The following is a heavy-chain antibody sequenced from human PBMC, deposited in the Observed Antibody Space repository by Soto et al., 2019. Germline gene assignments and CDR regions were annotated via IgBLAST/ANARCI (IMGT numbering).Heavy chain of an antibody. D-gene: IGHD1-26*01. CDR2: IIPIFGTA. J-gene: IGHJ3*02. CDR3: ARFHIVRAIAAFDI. CDR1: GGTFSSYA. V-gene: IGHV1-69*13. Sequence: ASVKVSCKASGGTFSSYAISWVRQAPGQGLEWMGGIIPIFGTANYAQKFQGRVTITADESTSTAYMELSSLRSEDTAVYYCARFHIVRAIAAFDIWGQGTMVTVSS.